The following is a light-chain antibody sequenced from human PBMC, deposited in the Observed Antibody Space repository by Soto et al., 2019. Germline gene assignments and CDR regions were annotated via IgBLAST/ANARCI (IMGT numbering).Light chain of an antibody. CDR3: AAWDDSLNGYV. J-gene: IGLJ1*01. V-gene: IGLV1-44*01. CDR2: SND. Sequence: QSVLTQPPSASGTPGQRVTISCSGSSSNIGSNSVNWYQQLPGTAPKLLIYSNDRRPSGVPGRFSGSKSGTSASLAISGLQSEDEADYYCAAWDDSLNGYVFGTGTKVTVL. CDR1: SSNIGSNS.